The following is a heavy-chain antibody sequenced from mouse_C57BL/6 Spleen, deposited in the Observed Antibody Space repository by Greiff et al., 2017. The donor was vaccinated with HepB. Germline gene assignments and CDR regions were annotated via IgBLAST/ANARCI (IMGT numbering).Heavy chain of an antibody. Sequence: QVQLQHSGPELVKPGASVKISCKASGYAFSSSWMNWVKQRPGKGLEWIGRIYPGDGDTNYNGKFKGKATLTADKSSSTAYMQLSSLTSEDSAVYFCARSGSSYWYFDVWGTGTTVTVSS. V-gene: IGHV1-82*01. D-gene: IGHD1-1*01. CDR3: ARSGSSYWYFDV. CDR2: IYPGDGDT. CDR1: GYAFSSSW. J-gene: IGHJ1*03.